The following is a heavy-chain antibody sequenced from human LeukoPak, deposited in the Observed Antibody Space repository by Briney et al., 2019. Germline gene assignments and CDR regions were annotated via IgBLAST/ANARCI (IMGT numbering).Heavy chain of an antibody. Sequence: GASVKVSCKASGYTFTGYYIHWVRQAPGQGIEWMGWINPNSGGTNYAQKFQGRVTMTRDTSISTAYMDLSRLRSDDTAVYYCARGSIVGATFDYFDYWGQGTLVTVSS. V-gene: IGHV1-2*02. CDR1: GYTFTGYY. CDR3: ARGSIVGATFDYFDY. J-gene: IGHJ4*02. D-gene: IGHD1-26*01. CDR2: INPNSGGT.